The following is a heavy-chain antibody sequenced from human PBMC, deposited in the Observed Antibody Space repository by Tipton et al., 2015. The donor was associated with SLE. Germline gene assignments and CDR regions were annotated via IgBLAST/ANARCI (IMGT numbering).Heavy chain of an antibody. CDR2: SIHSGTT. J-gene: IGHJ3*02. CDR1: GESFLGYF. V-gene: IGHV4-34*12. D-gene: IGHD1-1*01. CDR3: ARQLRDEGAFDI. Sequence: TLSLTCDVYGESFLGYFWTWIRQPPGKGLEWIGESIHSGTTYYNPSLKSRVTISVDTSKNQFSLKLISVTAADTAVFFCARQLRDEGAFDIWGQGTMVTVSS.